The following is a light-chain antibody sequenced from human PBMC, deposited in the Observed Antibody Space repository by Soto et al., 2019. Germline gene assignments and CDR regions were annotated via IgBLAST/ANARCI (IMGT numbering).Light chain of an antibody. CDR1: QGISSH. Sequence: AIRMTQSPSSLSASTGDRVTITCRASQGISSHLAWYQQKPGKAPKLLIYAASTLQSGVPSRFSGSGSGTDFTLTISCLQSEDFATYYCQQYYSYPFTFGGGTKVDIK. V-gene: IGKV1-8*01. J-gene: IGKJ4*01. CDR2: AAS. CDR3: QQYYSYPFT.